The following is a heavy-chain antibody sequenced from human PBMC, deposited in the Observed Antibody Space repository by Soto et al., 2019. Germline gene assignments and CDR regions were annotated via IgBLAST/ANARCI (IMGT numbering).Heavy chain of an antibody. CDR3: VAPEQWLYVDY. Sequence: EVQLLESGGGLVQPGGSLRLSCAASGFTFSSYAMSWVRQAPGKGLEWVSAISGSGGSTYYADSVKGRFTISRDNSKNTLFLQMNSLRAEDTAVYYCVAPEQWLYVDYCGQGTLVTVSS. CDR1: GFTFSSYA. V-gene: IGHV3-23*01. D-gene: IGHD6-19*01. J-gene: IGHJ4*02. CDR2: ISGSGGST.